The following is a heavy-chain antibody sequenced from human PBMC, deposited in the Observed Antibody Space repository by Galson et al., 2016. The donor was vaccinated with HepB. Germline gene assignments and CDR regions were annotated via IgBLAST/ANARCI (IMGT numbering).Heavy chain of an antibody. V-gene: IGHV1-18*01. D-gene: IGHD1-26*01. CDR3: ARGVGAHSNWFDP. CDR1: GYTFTSYG. J-gene: IGHJ5*02. Sequence: SVKVSCKASGYTFTSYGINWVRQAPGQGLEWMGWISPYDDNTNYAQKFQGRVTMTTDTSTSTVYMELRSLRSDDTAVYYWARGVGAHSNWFDPWGQGTLVTVSS. CDR2: ISPYDDNT.